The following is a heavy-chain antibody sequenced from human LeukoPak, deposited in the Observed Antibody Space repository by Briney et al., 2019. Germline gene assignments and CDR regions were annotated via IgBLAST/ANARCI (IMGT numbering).Heavy chain of an antibody. J-gene: IGHJ4*02. D-gene: IGHD6-13*01. V-gene: IGHV3-23*01. Sequence: GGALRLSCAASGFTFSSYSMNWVRQAPGKGLDWVSTISPGGGYTYYADSVKGRFTISRDNSKNTLSLQLNSLRAEDSALYYCAKSVPEAGSDHWGQGTLVSVSS. CDR2: ISPGGGYT. CDR3: AKSVPEAGSDH. CDR1: GFTFSSYS.